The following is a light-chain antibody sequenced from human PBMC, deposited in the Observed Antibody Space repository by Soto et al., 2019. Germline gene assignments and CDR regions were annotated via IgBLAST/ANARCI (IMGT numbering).Light chain of an antibody. V-gene: IGKV3-15*01. J-gene: IGKJ4*01. CDR1: QNIHTN. CDR2: GAS. Sequence: EIVMTQSPATLSVSPGERATLSCRAGQNIHTNLAWYQQKPGQAPRLLFYGASTGATGLPARFSGSGSGTEFTLTISSLQPEDFATYYCQQANSFPLTFGGGTKVEIK. CDR3: QQANSFPLT.